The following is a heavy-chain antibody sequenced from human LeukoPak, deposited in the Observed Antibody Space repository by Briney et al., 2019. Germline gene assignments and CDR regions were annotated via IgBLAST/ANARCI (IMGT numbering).Heavy chain of an antibody. J-gene: IGHJ4*02. CDR3: AREYYDFWSGYCHFDY. CDR2: INHSGST. Sequence: SETLSLTCAVYGGSFSGYYWSWIRQPPGKGLEWIGEINHSGSTNYNPSLKSRVTISVDTSKNQFSLKLSSVTAADTALYYCAREYYDFWSGYCHFDYWGQGTLVTVSS. V-gene: IGHV4-34*01. CDR1: GGSFSGYY. D-gene: IGHD3-3*01.